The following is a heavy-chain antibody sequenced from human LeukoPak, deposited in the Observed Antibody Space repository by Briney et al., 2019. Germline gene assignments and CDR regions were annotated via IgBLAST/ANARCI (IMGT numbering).Heavy chain of an antibody. CDR3: ARATSYGDHQIYFDH. CDR1: GFTFYSYT. Sequence: GGSLRLSCAASGFTFYSYTMHWVRQAPGKGLEWVAVISYDGTDKNYADSAKGRFTISRDNSKNMLYLQMNSLRAEDMAVYYCARATSYGDHQIYFDHWGQGTLVTVPS. J-gene: IGHJ4*02. D-gene: IGHD4-17*01. V-gene: IGHV3-30-3*01. CDR2: ISYDGTDK.